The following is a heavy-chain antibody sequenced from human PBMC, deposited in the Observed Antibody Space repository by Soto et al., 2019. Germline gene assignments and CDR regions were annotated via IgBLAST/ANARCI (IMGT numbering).Heavy chain of an antibody. J-gene: IGHJ6*02. CDR2: IIPISGTA. CDR1: GGTFSSYA. V-gene: IGHV1-69*01. D-gene: IGHD2-2*01. Sequence: QVQLVQSGAEVKKPGSSVKVSCKASGGTFSSYAISWVRQAPGQGLEWMGGIIPISGTANYAQKFQGRVTITADESTSTVSMELSSLRSEDTAVYFCARSQGSSTSLEIYYYYYYGMDVWGHGTTVTVSS. CDR3: ARSQGSSTSLEIYYYYYYGMDV.